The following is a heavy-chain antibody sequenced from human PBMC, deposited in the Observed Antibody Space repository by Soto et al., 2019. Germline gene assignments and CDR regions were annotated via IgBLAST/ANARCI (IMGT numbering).Heavy chain of an antibody. CDR1: GGSFSGYY. V-gene: IGHV4-34*01. CDR2: INHSGST. CDR3: ARGRGSITMVRGVNWLNY. D-gene: IGHD3-10*01. J-gene: IGHJ4*02. Sequence: ETLSLTCAVYGGSFSGYYWSWIRQPPGKGLEWIGEINHSGSTNYNPSLKSRVTISVDTSKNQFSLKLSSVTAADTAVYYCARGRGSITMVRGVNWLNYWGQGTLVTVSS.